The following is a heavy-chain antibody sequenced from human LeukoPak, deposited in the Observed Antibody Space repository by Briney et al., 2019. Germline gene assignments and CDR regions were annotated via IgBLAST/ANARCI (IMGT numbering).Heavy chain of an antibody. V-gene: IGHV4-4*07. CDR3: ARDGGVGAQYYFDY. D-gene: IGHD1-26*01. Sequence: SETLSLTCSVSGGSISSYYWSWLRQPAGKGLGWIGRLYTSGSTNYNPSLKSRVTMSVDTSKNQFSLKLNSVTAADTAVYYCARDGGVGAQYYFDYWGQGTLVTVSS. CDR2: LYTSGST. CDR1: GGSISSYY. J-gene: IGHJ4*02.